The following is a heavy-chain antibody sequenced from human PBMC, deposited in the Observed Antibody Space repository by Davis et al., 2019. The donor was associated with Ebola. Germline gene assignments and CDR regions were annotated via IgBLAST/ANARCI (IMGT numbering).Heavy chain of an antibody. Sequence: GGSLRLSCAASGFTFSSYAMSWVRQAPGKGLEWVSGISWNSGSIGYADSVKGRFTISRDNAKNSLYLQMNSLRAEDTALYYCAKDTARYPIGIMDVWGQGTTVTVSS. CDR2: ISWNSGSI. CDR1: GFTFSSYA. J-gene: IGHJ6*02. D-gene: IGHD1-1*01. V-gene: IGHV3-9*01. CDR3: AKDTARYPIGIMDV.